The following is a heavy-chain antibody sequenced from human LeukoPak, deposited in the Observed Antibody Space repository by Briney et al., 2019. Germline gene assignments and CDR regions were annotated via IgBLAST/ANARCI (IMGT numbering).Heavy chain of an antibody. J-gene: IGHJ5*02. Sequence: PSETLSLTCTVSGGSISSYYWSWIRQPPGKGLEWIGYIYYSGSTNYNPSLKSRVTISVDTSKNQFSLKLSSVTAADTAVYYCARDRGADGWFDPWGQGTLVTVSS. CDR2: IYYSGST. CDR1: GGSISSYY. CDR3: ARDRGADGWFDP. V-gene: IGHV4-59*01. D-gene: IGHD1-26*01.